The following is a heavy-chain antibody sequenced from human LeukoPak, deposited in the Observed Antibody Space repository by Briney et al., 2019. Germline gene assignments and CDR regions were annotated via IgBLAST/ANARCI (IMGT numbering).Heavy chain of an antibody. D-gene: IGHD3-22*01. J-gene: IGHJ4*02. CDR2: ISSSSGYI. Sequence: GGSLRLSCAASGFTFSSYSMNWVRQAPGKGLEWVSSISSSSGYIYYADSVKGRFTISRDNAKNSLYLQMNSLRAEDTAVYYCARDPGYYDSSGYYYAGPLRYWGQGTLVTVSS. V-gene: IGHV3-21*04. CDR3: ARDPGYYDSSGYYYAGPLRY. CDR1: GFTFSSYS.